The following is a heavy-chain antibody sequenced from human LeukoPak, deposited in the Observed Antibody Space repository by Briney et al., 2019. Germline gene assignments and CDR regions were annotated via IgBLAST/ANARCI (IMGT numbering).Heavy chain of an antibody. V-gene: IGHV3-23*01. D-gene: IGHD3-22*01. CDR2: ISGSGGST. J-gene: IGHJ4*02. CDR3: AKGSDSSGPPY. Sequence: GGSLRLSCAASGFTFSSYAMSWVCQAPGEGLEWVSAISGSGGSTYYADSVKGRFTISRDNSKNTLYLQMNSLRAEDTAVYYCAKGSDSSGPPYWGQGTLVTVSS. CDR1: GFTFSSYA.